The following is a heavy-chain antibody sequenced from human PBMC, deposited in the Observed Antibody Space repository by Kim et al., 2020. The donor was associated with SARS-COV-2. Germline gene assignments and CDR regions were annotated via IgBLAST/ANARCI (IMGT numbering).Heavy chain of an antibody. CDR1: GYTFTSYA. V-gene: IGHV1-3*01. Sequence: ASVKVSCKASGYTFTSYAMHWVRQAPGQRLEWMGWINAGNGNTKYSQKFQGRVTITRDTSASTAYMELSSLRSEDTAMYYCARRESGVGFFTFDYWGQGTLVTVSS. D-gene: IGHD3-3*01. CDR2: INAGNGNT. CDR3: ARRESGVGFFTFDY. J-gene: IGHJ4*02.